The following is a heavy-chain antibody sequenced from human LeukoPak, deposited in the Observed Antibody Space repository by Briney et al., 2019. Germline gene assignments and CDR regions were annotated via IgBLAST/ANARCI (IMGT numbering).Heavy chain of an antibody. CDR1: GGSISDYY. CDR2: IYSSGSS. Sequence: SETLSLTCTVSGGSISDYYWSWVRQPAGKGLEWIGRIYSSGSSNYNPFLNSRVTMSVDASKNQFSLKLSSVTAADTAVFYCARHGTGPPPYFSSWLYYFDLWGQGTLVTFSS. CDR3: ARHGTGPPPYFSSWLYYFDL. D-gene: IGHD6-13*01. J-gene: IGHJ4*02. V-gene: IGHV4-4*07.